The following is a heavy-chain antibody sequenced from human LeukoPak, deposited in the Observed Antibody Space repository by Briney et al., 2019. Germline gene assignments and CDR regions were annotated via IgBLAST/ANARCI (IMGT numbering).Heavy chain of an antibody. CDR2: IRHDGSKK. CDR1: GFSFSAYT. J-gene: IGHJ5*02. D-gene: IGHD1-26*01. CDR3: AKGPSGNQFDP. Sequence: PGGSLRLSCAASGFSFSAYTLNWVRQSPGKGLEWVSFIRHDGSKKYYANSVKGRFTISRDNSKNTLYVQMNSLRPEDTAVYYCAKGPSGNQFDPWGQGTLVTVSS. V-gene: IGHV3-30*02.